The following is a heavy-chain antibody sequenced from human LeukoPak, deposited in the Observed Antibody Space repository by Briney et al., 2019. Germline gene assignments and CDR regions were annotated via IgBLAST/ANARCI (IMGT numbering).Heavy chain of an antibody. J-gene: IGHJ3*02. Sequence: SETLSLTGTVSGGSISSYYWSWIRQPAGKGLEWIGRIYTSGSTNYNPSLKSRVTMSVDTSKNQFSLKLSSVTAADTAVYYCARVGCSSTSCYNAFDIWGQGTMVTVSS. CDR1: GGSISSYY. V-gene: IGHV4-4*07. CDR3: ARVGCSSTSCYNAFDI. D-gene: IGHD2-2*02. CDR2: IYTSGST.